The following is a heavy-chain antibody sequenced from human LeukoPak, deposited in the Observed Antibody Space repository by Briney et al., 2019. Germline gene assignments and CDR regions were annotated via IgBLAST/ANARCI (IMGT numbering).Heavy chain of an antibody. V-gene: IGHV3-20*04. CDR1: GFTFDDYG. J-gene: IGHJ3*02. CDR3: TKDRSGYYDGSFDI. D-gene: IGHD3-22*01. CDR2: IDWSGRST. Sequence: GGSLRLSCAASGFTFDDYGMSWVRQALGKGLEWVSGIDWSGRSTGYADSVKGRFTISRDNAKNSLYLQMISLRAEDTAFYSCTKDRSGYYDGSFDIWGQGTTVTVSS.